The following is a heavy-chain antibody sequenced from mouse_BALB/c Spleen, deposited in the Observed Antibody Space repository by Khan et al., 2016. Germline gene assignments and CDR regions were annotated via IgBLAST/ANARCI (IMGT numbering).Heavy chain of an antibody. CDR2: IWAGGSP. CDR3: ARRGMITGFAY. D-gene: IGHD2-4*01. CDR1: GFSLTSYG. Sequence: QVQLKESGPGLVAPSQSLSITCTVSGFSLTSYGVHWVRQPPGKGLEWLGVIWAGGSPNYNSALMSRLSISNDNSKSQVFLKMNSLQTDDTARYYCARRGMITGFAYWGQGTLVTVSA. J-gene: IGHJ3*01. V-gene: IGHV2-9*02.